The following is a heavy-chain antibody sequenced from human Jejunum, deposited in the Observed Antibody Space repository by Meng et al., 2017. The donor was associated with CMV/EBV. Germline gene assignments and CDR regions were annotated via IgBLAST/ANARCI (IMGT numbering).Heavy chain of an antibody. J-gene: IGHJ4*02. CDR1: GFSFDDDG. D-gene: IGHD3-22*01. V-gene: IGHV3-20*03. CDR2: INWSSAGT. Sequence: GFSFDDDGITWVRQAPGKGLEWVSGINWSSAGTYYADSVKGRFTISRDNAKNSLYLQMNSLRDEDTALYYCAGIGDSSGYAKIDYWGQGTRVTVSS. CDR3: AGIGDSSGYAKIDY.